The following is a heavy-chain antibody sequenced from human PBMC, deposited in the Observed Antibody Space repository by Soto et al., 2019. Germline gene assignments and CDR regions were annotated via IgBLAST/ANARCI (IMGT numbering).Heavy chain of an antibody. CDR3: AKDLFTMVRLFDS. Sequence: GGSLRLSCAASGFTFRNYAMNWVRQAPGKGLEWVSSISGGGDSRKYVDSVKGRFTIYRDNSKNTLYLQMNSLRAEDTAVYYCAKDLFTMVRLFDSWGQGNLVTVSS. D-gene: IGHD3-10*01. CDR1: GFTFRNYA. V-gene: IGHV3-23*01. CDR2: ISGGGDSR. J-gene: IGHJ4*02.